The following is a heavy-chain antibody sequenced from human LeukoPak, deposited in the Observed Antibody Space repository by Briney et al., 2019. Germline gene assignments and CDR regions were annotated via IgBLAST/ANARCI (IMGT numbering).Heavy chain of an antibody. CDR3: AAGTAADY. V-gene: IGHV3-11*03. J-gene: IGHJ4*02. D-gene: IGHD6-13*01. CDR1: GIPFSDFY. CDR2: VSSSSSYT. Sequence: SGGSLRLSCVVSGIPFSDFYMNWIRQAPGKGLEWISYVSSSSSYTDYAESVKGRFTISRDNAKSAFYLEMSDLRVEDTAVYYCAAGTAADYWGQGTLVIVSS.